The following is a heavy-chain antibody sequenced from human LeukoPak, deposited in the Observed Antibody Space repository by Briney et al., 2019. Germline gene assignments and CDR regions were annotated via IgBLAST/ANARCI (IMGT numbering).Heavy chain of an antibody. Sequence: GGSLRLSCAASGFTFSSYGMHWVRQAPGKGLEWVAVIWYDGSNKYYADSAKGRFTISRDNSKDTLYLQMNSLRAEDTAVYYCARVARPHYDILTGYHSYFDYWGQGTLVTVSS. V-gene: IGHV3-33*01. D-gene: IGHD3-9*01. CDR3: ARVARPHYDILTGYHSYFDY. J-gene: IGHJ4*02. CDR2: IWYDGSNK. CDR1: GFTFSSYG.